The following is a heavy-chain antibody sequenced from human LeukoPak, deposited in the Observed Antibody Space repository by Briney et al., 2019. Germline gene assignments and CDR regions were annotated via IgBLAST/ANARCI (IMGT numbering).Heavy chain of an antibody. CDR2: IYYSGST. V-gene: IGHV4-61*01. D-gene: IGHD6-13*01. CDR1: SGSVNSGSYY. Sequence: SETLSLTCTVSSGSVNSGSYYWNRIRQPPGKGLEWIGYIYYSGSTNYNPSLKSRVTISVDTAKNQLSLKLSSVTAADTAVYYCARRAGYTGSWYEYWGQGTLVTVSS. J-gene: IGHJ4*02. CDR3: ARRAGYTGSWYEY.